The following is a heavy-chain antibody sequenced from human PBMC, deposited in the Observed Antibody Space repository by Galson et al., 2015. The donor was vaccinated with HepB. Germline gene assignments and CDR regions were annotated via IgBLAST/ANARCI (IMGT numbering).Heavy chain of an antibody. J-gene: IGHJ4*02. V-gene: IGHV3-23*01. CDR1: GFSFNTYA. Sequence: PLRLSCAASGFSFNTYAMTWVRQSPGKGLEWFPAISGRGGSTYYADSVKGRFTISRDNSKNTLYLQMNSLRAEDTAVYYCATREPDYWGQGTLVTVSS. D-gene: IGHD1-14*01. CDR2: ISGRGGST. CDR3: ATREPDY.